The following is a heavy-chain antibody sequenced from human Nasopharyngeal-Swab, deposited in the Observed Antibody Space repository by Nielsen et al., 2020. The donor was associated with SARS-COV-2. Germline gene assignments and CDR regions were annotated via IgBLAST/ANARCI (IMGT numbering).Heavy chain of an antibody. Sequence: WVRQAPGQGLEWMGWISTYNGDTNNTQKFQGRVAMTTDTSTSTAYMELRSLRTDDTAVYYCARGAPNTVSALDYWGQGTPVTVSS. V-gene: IGHV1-18*01. D-gene: IGHD4-11*01. J-gene: IGHJ4*02. CDR3: ARGAPNTVSALDY. CDR2: ISTYNGDT.